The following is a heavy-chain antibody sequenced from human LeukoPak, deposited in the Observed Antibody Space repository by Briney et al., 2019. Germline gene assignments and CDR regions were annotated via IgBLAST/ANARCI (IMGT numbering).Heavy chain of an antibody. J-gene: IGHJ4*02. D-gene: IGHD5-12*01. CDR2: IKQDGSEK. Sequence: GGSLRLACAASGFTFSSYWMSWVRQAPGKGLEWVANIKQDGSEKYYVDSVKGRFTISRDNAKNSLYLQMNSLRAEDTAVYYCARDHHSCYDLGFDYWGQGTLVTVSS. CDR3: ARDHHSCYDLGFDY. V-gene: IGHV3-7*01. CDR1: GFTFSSYW.